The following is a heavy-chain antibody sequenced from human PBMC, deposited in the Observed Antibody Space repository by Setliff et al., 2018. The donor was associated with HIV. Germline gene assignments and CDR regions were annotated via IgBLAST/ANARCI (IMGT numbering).Heavy chain of an antibody. V-gene: IGHV4-34*01. CDR1: GGSFSGYY. CDR2: INHSGST. D-gene: IGHD1-26*01. CDR3: ARDSGQSFPTAFDI. Sequence: SETLSLTCAVYGGSFSGYYWSWIRQPPGKGLEWIGEINHSGSTNYNPSLKSRVTISVDTSKNQFSLKLSSETAADTAVYNCARDSGQSFPTAFDIWGQGTMVTVSS. J-gene: IGHJ3*02.